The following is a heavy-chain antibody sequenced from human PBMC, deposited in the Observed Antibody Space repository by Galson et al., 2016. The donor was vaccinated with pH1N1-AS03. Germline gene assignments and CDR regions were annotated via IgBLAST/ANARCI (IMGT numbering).Heavy chain of an antibody. D-gene: IGHD3-16*01. CDR3: ATPLNIRDGSRPPFGY. CDR1: GFTFSTYG. Sequence: SLRLSCAASGFTFSTYGMHWVRQAPGKGLDWVSFIRNDGSKKNYADSVKGRFTISRDNSKSTLYLQMNSLRTEDTAVYYCATPLNIRDGSRPPFGYWGQGTLVTVSS. V-gene: IGHV3-30*02. CDR2: IRNDGSKK. J-gene: IGHJ4*02.